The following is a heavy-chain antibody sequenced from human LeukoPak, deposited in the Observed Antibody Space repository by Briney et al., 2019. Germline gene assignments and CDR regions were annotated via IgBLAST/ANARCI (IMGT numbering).Heavy chain of an antibody. Sequence: ETLSLTRIVSGGSISSNYWSWIRQPAGKGLEWIGRIYSSGTTTYIPSLKSRVTMSGDTSKNQLSLRLTSVTAADTTVYYCARIHRRADSSGYYYEDWYFDLWGRGTLVTVSS. D-gene: IGHD3-22*01. CDR1: GGSISSNY. V-gene: IGHV4-4*07. J-gene: IGHJ2*01. CDR3: ARIHRRADSSGYYYEDWYFDL. CDR2: IYSSGTT.